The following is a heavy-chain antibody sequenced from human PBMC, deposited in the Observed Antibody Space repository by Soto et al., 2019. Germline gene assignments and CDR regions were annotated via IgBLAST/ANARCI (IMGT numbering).Heavy chain of an antibody. CDR3: ARVDMTAAILPDY. V-gene: IGHV1-8*01. Sequence: QVQLVQSGAEVKKPGASVKVSCRASGYTFTSYDINWVRQATGQGLEWMGWMNPNSGNTGYAQKFHGRVTMTRNTSISTAYMEQSSLRSEGTAVYYGARVDMTAAILPDYWGQGTLVTVSS. CDR2: MNPNSGNT. J-gene: IGHJ4*02. CDR1: GYTFTSYD. D-gene: IGHD3-3*02.